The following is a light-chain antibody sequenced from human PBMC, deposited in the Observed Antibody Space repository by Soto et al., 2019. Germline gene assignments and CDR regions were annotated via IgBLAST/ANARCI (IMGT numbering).Light chain of an antibody. CDR1: QGIDNH. Sequence: DLQMTQSPSSLSASVGDRVTITCRASQGIDNHLAWFQQKPGKAPNLLIYAASTLQSGVPSRFTGSGSGTAFTLTISSLQPEDAAIYYCQKCKVAPFTFGGGTKVEIK. CDR3: QKCKVAPFT. CDR2: AAS. V-gene: IGKV1-27*01. J-gene: IGKJ4*01.